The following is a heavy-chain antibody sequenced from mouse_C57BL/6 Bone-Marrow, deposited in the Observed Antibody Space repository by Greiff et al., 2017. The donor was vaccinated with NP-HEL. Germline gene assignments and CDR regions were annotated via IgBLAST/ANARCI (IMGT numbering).Heavy chain of an antibody. CDR1: GYSITSGYY. J-gene: IGHJ2*01. Sequence: DVKLQESGPGLVKPSQSLSLTCSVTGYSITSGYYWNWIRQFPGNKLEWMGYISYDGSNNYNPSLKNRISITRDTSKNQFFLKLNSVTTEDTATYYCAPSKPHFDYWGQGTTLTVSS. CDR2: ISYDGSN. V-gene: IGHV3-6*01. D-gene: IGHD2-5*01. CDR3: APSKPHFDY.